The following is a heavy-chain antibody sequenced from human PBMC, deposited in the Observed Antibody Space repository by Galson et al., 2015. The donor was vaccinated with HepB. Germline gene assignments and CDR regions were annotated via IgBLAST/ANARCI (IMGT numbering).Heavy chain of an antibody. D-gene: IGHD3-16*01. J-gene: IGHJ4*02. CDR3: ARILDNMITFGGVLYDY. V-gene: IGHV2-26*01. CDR1: GSSLSNARMG. Sequence: PALVKPTQTLTLTCTVSGSSLSNARMGVSWIRQPPGKALEWLAHIFSNDEKSYNTSLKSRLTISKDTSKSRVVLTMTNMDPVDTATYYCARILDNMITFGGVLYDYWGQGTLVTVSS. CDR2: IFSNDEK.